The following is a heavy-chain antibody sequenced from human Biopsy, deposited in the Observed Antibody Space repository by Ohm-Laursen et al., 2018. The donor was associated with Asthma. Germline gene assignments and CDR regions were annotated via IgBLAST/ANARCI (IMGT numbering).Heavy chain of an antibody. CDR1: GGSITSSSYY. CDR2: MYHSGSP. J-gene: IGHJ4*02. Sequence: GTLSLTCTVSGGSITSSSYYWGWIRQPPGKGMAWIGSMYHSGSPYYHPSLKSRATISVDTSKNQLSLKMSSVTAADTAVYFCVRHQYSSSWSTFDYWGQGALVTVSS. V-gene: IGHV4-39*01. D-gene: IGHD3-22*01. CDR3: VRHQYSSSWSTFDY.